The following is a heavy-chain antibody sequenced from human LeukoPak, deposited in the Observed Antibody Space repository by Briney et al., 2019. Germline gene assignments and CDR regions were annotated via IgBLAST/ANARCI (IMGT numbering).Heavy chain of an antibody. D-gene: IGHD2-2*01. CDR1: GFTFNNNA. V-gene: IGHV3-23*01. J-gene: IGHJ3*01. CDR3: ARCTASCYANAFDA. CDR2: VNGGGDAT. Sequence: GGSLRLSCATSGFTFNNNAMSWVRQAPGKRLEWVSAVNGGGDATEYADSVKGRFTISRDNSKNTLYPQMNSLRPEDTAVYYCARCTASCYANAFDAWGQGTLLTVSS.